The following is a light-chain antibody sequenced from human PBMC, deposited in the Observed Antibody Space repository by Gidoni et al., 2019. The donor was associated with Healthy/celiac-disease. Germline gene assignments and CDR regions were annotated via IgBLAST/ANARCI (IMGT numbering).Light chain of an antibody. J-gene: IGKJ3*01. CDR3: QQRSNWPPRFT. CDR1: QSVSSH. V-gene: IGKV3-11*01. CDR2: DAS. Sequence: EIVLTQSPATLSLSPGERATLSCRASQSVSSHLAWYQQKPGQAPRHLIYDASNRATGIPARFSGSGSGTDFTLTISSLEPEDFAVYYCQQRSNWPPRFTFGPGTKVDIK.